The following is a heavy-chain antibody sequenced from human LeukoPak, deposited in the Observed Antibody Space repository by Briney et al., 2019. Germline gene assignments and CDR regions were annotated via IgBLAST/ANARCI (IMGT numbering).Heavy chain of an antibody. Sequence: IPGGSLRLSCAASGFTFSSYWMSWVRQAPGKGLEWVGRIKSKTDGGTTDYAAPVKGRFTISRDDSKNTLYLQMNSLKTEDTAVYYCTTVGGVGATEYFDYWGQGTLVTVSS. CDR1: GFTFSSYW. CDR3: TTVGGVGATEYFDY. V-gene: IGHV3-15*01. CDR2: IKSKTDGGTT. J-gene: IGHJ4*02. D-gene: IGHD1-26*01.